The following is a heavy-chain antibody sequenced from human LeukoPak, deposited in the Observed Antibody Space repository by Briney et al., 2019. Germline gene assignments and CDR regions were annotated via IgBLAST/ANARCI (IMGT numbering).Heavy chain of an antibody. J-gene: IGHJ4*02. Sequence: PGGSLRLSCTASGFTFSSYAMSWVRQAPGKGLEWVSAISGSGGSTCYADSVKGRFTISRDNSKNTLYLQMNSLRAEDTAVYYCAKAPTHFDWYDYWGQGTLVTVSS. CDR3: AKAPTHFDWYDY. CDR2: ISGSGGST. CDR1: GFTFSSYA. D-gene: IGHD3-9*01. V-gene: IGHV3-23*01.